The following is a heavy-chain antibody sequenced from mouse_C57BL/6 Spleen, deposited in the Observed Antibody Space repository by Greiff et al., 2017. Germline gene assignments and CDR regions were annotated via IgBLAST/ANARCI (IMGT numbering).Heavy chain of an antibody. J-gene: IGHJ2*01. Sequence: QVQLQQSGAELVRPGSSVKLSCKASGYTFTSYWMDWVKQRPGQGLEWIGNIYPSDSETHYNQKFKDKATLTVDKSSSTAYMQLSSLTSEDSAVYYCASRTAQATADYWGQGTTLTVSS. CDR1: GYTFTSYW. V-gene: IGHV1-61*01. CDR3: ASRTAQATADY. CDR2: IYPSDSET. D-gene: IGHD3-2*02.